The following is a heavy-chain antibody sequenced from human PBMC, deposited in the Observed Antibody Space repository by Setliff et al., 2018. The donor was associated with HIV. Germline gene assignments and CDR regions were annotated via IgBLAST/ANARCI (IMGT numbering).Heavy chain of an antibody. J-gene: IGHJ4*02. Sequence: GGSLRLSCATYGFTFSSYAMYWVRQAPGKGLEYVSAINSNGGSTYYADSVKGRFTISRDSSKSTVYLQMGSLRAEDMAVYYCARVRVAAVAPYFDFWGQGALVTVSS. V-gene: IGHV3-64*02. CDR3: ARVRVAAVAPYFDF. CDR2: INSNGGST. CDR1: GFTFSSYA. D-gene: IGHD6-13*01.